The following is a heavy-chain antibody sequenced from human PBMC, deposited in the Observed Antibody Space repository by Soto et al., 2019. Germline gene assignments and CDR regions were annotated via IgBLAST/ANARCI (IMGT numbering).Heavy chain of an antibody. CDR3: AKGQRWYYYYDS. CDR1: GFTFSSYA. CDR2: IGGSGGT. D-gene: IGHD2-15*01. V-gene: IGHV3-23*01. Sequence: EVQLLESGGGLVQPGGSLRLSCAASGFTFSSYAMSWVRLAPGKGLEWFSSIGGSGGTYYADSVKGRFTISRDNSKNMLYLHLNSLRAEDTAMYYFAKGQRWYYYYDSWGQGTLVTVSS. J-gene: IGHJ4*02.